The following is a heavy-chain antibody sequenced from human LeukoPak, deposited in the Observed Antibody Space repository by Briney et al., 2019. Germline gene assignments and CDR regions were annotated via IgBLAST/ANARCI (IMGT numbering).Heavy chain of an antibody. CDR3: ARHSYYGSGNWFDP. CDR2: IYYSGST. Sequence: PSATLSLTCAASGGSISSYYWSWIRQPPGKGLEWVGYIYYSGSTNYNPSFKSRVTISVDTSKNKFSLKLSTVTAADTAVYYCARHSYYGSGNWFDPGGQGTLVTVSS. CDR1: GGSISSYY. V-gene: IGHV4-59*08. D-gene: IGHD3-10*01. J-gene: IGHJ5*02.